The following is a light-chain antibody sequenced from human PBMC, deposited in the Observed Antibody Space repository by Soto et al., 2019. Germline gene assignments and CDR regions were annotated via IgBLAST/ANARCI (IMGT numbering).Light chain of an antibody. CDR3: QHRNDYPR. V-gene: IGKV1-9*01. Sequence: DIQLTQSPSFLSASVGDRVTITCRASQGISSYLSWYQQKPGKAPKLLIYAASTLQSGVPSRFSGGGSGTEFTLTIDSLQPEDAAAYYCQHRNDYPRFGGGTKVEI. CDR1: QGISSY. CDR2: AAS. J-gene: IGKJ4*01.